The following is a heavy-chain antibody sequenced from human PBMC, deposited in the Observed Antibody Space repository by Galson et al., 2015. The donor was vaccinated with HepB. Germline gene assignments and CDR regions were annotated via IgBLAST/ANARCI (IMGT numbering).Heavy chain of an antibody. Sequence: LTCTVSGGSISSGSYYWSWIRQPAGKGLEWIGRIYTSGSTNYNPSLKSRVTMSVDTSKNQFSLKLSSVTAADTAVYYCARGISGYDSVGKIPDYYYYMDVWGKGTTVTVSS. CDR3: ARGISGYDSVGKIPDYYYYMDV. D-gene: IGHD5-12*01. CDR2: IYTSGST. V-gene: IGHV4-61*02. J-gene: IGHJ6*03. CDR1: GGSISSGSYY.